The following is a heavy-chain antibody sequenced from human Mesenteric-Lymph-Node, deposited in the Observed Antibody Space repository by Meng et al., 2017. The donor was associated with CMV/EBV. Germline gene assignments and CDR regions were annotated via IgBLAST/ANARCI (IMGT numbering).Heavy chain of an antibody. J-gene: IGHJ6*02. CDR2: IKQDGSEK. CDR1: GFTFSSYW. CDR3: ARERDRQVGYRSYGMDV. V-gene: IGHV3-7*01. Sequence: GGSLRLSCAASGFTFSSYWMSWVRQAPGKGLEWVANIKQDGSEKYYVDSVKGRFTVSRDNSQNTLYLQMNGLRTEDTAVYYCARERDRQVGYRSYGMDVWGQGTTVTVSS. D-gene: IGHD5-24*01.